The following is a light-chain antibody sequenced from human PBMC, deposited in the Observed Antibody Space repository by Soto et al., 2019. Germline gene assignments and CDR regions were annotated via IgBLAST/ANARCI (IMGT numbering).Light chain of an antibody. V-gene: IGLV2-14*01. Sequence: QSALTQPASVSGSPGQSITISCTGTSSDVGGYNYVSWYQQHPGKAPKLMIYEVSNRPSGVSNRFSGSKSGNMASLTISGLQAEDEADYYCNSYSSTSTLVVFGGGTKLTVL. CDR3: NSYSSTSTLVV. CDR1: SSDVGGYNY. CDR2: EVS. J-gene: IGLJ2*01.